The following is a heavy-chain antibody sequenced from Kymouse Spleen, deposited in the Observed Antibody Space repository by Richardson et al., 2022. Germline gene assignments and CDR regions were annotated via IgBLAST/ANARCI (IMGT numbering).Heavy chain of an antibody. CDR2: INSDGSST. D-gene: IGHD1-7*01. Sequence: EVQLVESGGGLVQPGGSLRLSCAASGFTFSSYWMHWVRQAPGKGLVWVSRINSDGSSTSYADSVKGRFTISRDNAKNTLYLQMNSLRAEDTAVYYCAREGITGTTDYYYYGMDVWGQGTTVTVSS. V-gene: IGHV3-74*01. CDR1: GFTFSSYW. J-gene: IGHJ6*02. CDR3: AREGITGTTDYYYYGMDV.